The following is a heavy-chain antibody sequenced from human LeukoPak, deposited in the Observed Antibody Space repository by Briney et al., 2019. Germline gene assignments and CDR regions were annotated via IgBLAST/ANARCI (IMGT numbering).Heavy chain of an antibody. CDR3: ARVRPTIFGVIIEPYFDY. CDR2: VTSSGTSI. J-gene: IGHJ4*02. V-gene: IGHV3-48*03. D-gene: IGHD3-3*01. CDR1: GFTFSSYE. Sequence: GGSLTLSCAASGFTFSSYEMIWVRQAQGKGLEWVSYVTSSGTSIYYADSVKGRFTLSRDNTKNSLYLQMNSLRAEDTAVYYCARVRPTIFGVIIEPYFDYWGQGTLVTVSS.